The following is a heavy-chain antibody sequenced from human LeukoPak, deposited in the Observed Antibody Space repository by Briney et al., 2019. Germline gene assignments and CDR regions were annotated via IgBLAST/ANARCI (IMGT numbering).Heavy chain of an antibody. CDR2: IYPGDSDT. J-gene: IGHJ4*02. D-gene: IGHD3-9*01. CDR1: GYSFTNYW. CDR3: ARRLATDYGILTGFYKREAYYFDY. V-gene: IGHV5-51*01. Sequence: GESLKISCKGSGYSFTNYWIAWVRPMPGKGLEWMGIIYPGDSDTRYSPSFQGQVTISADKSISNAYLQWSSLKASDTAMYFCARRLATDYGILTGFYKREAYYFDYWGQGTLVTVSS.